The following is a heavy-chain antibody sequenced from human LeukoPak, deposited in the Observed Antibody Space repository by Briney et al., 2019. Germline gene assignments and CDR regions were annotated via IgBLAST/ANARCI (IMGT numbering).Heavy chain of an antibody. CDR1: GFTFSSYG. CDR3: ARDGELRFLEWLLLNY. Sequence: GGSLRLSCAASGFTFSSYGMHWVRQVPGKGLEWVAVIWYDGSNKYYADSVKGRFTISRDNSKNTLYLQMNSLRAEDTAVYYCARDGELRFLEWLLLNYWSQGTLVTVSS. J-gene: IGHJ4*02. V-gene: IGHV3-33*01. D-gene: IGHD3-3*01. CDR2: IWYDGSNK.